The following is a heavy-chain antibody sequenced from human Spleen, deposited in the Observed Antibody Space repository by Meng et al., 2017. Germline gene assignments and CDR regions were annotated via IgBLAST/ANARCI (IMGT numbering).Heavy chain of an antibody. Sequence: VQLQESGPGLVKPSQTLSLTCTVSGGSISSGGYYWSWIRQHPGKGLEWIGYIYYSGSTYYNPSLKSRVTISVDTSKNQFSLKLSSVTAADTAVYYCARETRDIVATVYYFDYWGKGTLVTVSS. CDR2: IYYSGST. J-gene: IGHJ4*02. CDR3: ARETRDIVATVYYFDY. V-gene: IGHV4-31*03. CDR1: GGSISSGGYY. D-gene: IGHD5-12*01.